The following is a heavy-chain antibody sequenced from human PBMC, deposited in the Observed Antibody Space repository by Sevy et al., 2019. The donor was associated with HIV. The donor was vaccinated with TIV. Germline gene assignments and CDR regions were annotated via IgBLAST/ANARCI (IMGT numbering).Heavy chain of an antibody. V-gene: IGHV3-30-3*01. Sequence: GGSLRLSCAASGFTFSSYAMHWVRQAPGKGLEWVAVISYDGSNKYYEDSVKGRFTISRDNSKNTLYLQMNSLRAEDTAVYYCAHGAAAAAPFDYGGQGTLVTVSS. CDR3: AHGAAAAAPFDY. CDR2: ISYDGSNK. D-gene: IGHD6-13*01. CDR1: GFTFSSYA. J-gene: IGHJ4*02.